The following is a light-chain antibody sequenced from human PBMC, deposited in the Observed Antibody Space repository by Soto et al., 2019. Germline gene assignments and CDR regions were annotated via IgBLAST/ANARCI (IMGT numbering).Light chain of an antibody. J-gene: IGKJ1*01. CDR2: AAS. V-gene: IGKV1-17*03. CDR3: LQHNTFPQT. CDR1: QAIGNY. Sequence: DIQMTQSPSAVSASPGDTITITCRASQAIGNYLAWFQQKPGNVPKRLIYAASNLQRGVPSRFSGSGVGTEFSLTISSLQPEDFATYYCLQHNTFPQTFGQGTKVEIK.